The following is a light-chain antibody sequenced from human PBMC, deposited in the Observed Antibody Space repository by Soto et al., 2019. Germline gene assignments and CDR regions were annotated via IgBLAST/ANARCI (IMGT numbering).Light chain of an antibody. V-gene: IGKV1-5*03. CDR2: KAS. CDR3: LQYNHYPRT. J-gene: IGKJ4*01. Sequence: QMTQSPSTLSASVGDRVTITCRASQSISMWLAWYQQKPGKAPNLLIYKASSLEGGVPSRFSGSASATEFTLTISSLQPADFATYFCLQYNHYPRTIGGGTKVDIK. CDR1: QSISMW.